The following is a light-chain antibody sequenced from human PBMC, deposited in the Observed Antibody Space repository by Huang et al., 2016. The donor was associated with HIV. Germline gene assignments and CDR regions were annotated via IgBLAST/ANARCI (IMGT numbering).Light chain of an antibody. V-gene: IGKV3-15*01. J-gene: IGKJ4*01. CDR2: GAS. CDR3: QQYNNWPPLT. CDR1: QSVINS. Sequence: EIVMTQSPATLSVSPGERATLSCRASQSVINSLAWYQQKPGQAPRLLIYGASTRATGIPARFRGSGSGTEFTLTITSLQSEDFAVYYCQQYNNWPPLTFGGGTKVEIK.